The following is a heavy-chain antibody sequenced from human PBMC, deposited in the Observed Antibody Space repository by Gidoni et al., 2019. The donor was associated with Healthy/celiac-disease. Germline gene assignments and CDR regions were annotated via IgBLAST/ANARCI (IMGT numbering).Heavy chain of an antibody. V-gene: IGHV1-8*01. D-gene: IGHD3-3*01. CDR3: ATHAGEGFLEWLLL. Sequence: QVQLVQSGAEVKKPGASVKVSFTASGYTFTSYDINWVRQATGQGLEWMGWMKPNSGNTGYAKKFQGRVTMTRNTSISTAYMELSSLRSEDTAVYYCATHAGEGFLEWLLLWGQGTLVTVSS. CDR1: GYTFTSYD. CDR2: MKPNSGNT. J-gene: IGHJ4*02.